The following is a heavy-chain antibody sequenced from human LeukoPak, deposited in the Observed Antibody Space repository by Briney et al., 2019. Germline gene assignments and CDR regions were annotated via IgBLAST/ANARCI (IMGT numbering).Heavy chain of an antibody. CDR1: GGSISSYY. Sequence: SETLSLTCTVSGGSISSYYWSWIRQPPGKGLEWIGYIYYSGSTNYNPSLKSRVTISVDTSKNQFSLKLSSVTAADTAVYYCARDRRSADYDYVWGSYRYSGAFDIWGQGTMVTVSS. D-gene: IGHD3-16*02. V-gene: IGHV4-59*01. CDR3: ARDRRSADYDYVWGSYRYSGAFDI. J-gene: IGHJ3*02. CDR2: IYYSGST.